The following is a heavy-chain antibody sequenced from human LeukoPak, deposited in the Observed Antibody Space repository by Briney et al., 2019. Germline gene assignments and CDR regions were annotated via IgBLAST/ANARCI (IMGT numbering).Heavy chain of an antibody. Sequence: GGSLRLSCAASGFTFSSYSMNWVRQAPGKGLEWVSSISSSSTSIYYADSLKGRFTISRDNAKNSLFLQVNSLRDEDTAVYYCARGPPCSSTSCYVTGAFDFWGQGTMVTVSS. D-gene: IGHD2-2*01. J-gene: IGHJ3*01. CDR1: GFTFSSYS. CDR3: ARGPPCSSTSCYVTGAFDF. CDR2: ISSSSTSI. V-gene: IGHV3-21*01.